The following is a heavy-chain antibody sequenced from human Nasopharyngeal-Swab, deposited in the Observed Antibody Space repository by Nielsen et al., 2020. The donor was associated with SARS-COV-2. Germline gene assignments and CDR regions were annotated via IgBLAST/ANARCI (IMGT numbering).Heavy chain of an antibody. J-gene: IGHJ5*02. V-gene: IGHV3-11*04. Sequence: SLKISCPASGFTFSDYFMSWLRQAPEKGLEWVPYISRSGSSIYYADSVKGRFTISRDNAKNSLYLQMNSLRAEDTAVYYCARDGQSRTNWFDPWGQGTVVTVSS. D-gene: IGHD2-8*01. CDR3: ARDGQSRTNWFDP. CDR2: ISRSGSSI. CDR1: GFTFSDYF.